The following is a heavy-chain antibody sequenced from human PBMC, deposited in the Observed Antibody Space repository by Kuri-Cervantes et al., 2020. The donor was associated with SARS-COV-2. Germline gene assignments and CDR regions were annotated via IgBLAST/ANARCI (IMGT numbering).Heavy chain of an antibody. Sequence: GSLRLSCTVSGGPISSSSYYWGWIRQPPGKGLEWIGSIYYSGSTYYNPSLKSRVTISVDTSKNQFSLKLSSVTAADTAVYYCARVRVGSSRPVDYWGQGTLVTVSS. CDR2: IYYSGST. D-gene: IGHD6-13*01. CDR3: ARVRVGSSRPVDY. J-gene: IGHJ4*02. CDR1: GGPISSSSYY. V-gene: IGHV4-39*01.